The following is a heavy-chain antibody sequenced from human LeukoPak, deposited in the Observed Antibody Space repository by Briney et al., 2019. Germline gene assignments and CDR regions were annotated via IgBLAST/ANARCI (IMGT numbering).Heavy chain of an antibody. V-gene: IGHV4-38-2*02. CDR2: IYHSGST. CDR1: RYSISSGYY. J-gene: IGHJ4*02. CDR3: ARVIREPEEMATPDY. D-gene: IGHD5-24*01. Sequence: SETLSLTCNVSRYSISSGYYWGWTRQPPGKGLEWIGNIYHSGSTYYNPSLKSRVTISVDTSKNQFSLKLSSVTAADTAVYYCARVIREPEEMATPDYWGQGTLVTVSS.